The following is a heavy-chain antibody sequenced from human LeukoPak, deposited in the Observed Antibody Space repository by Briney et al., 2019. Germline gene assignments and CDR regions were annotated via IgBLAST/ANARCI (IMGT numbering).Heavy chain of an antibody. V-gene: IGHV3-30-3*01. D-gene: IGHD1-26*01. J-gene: IGHJ4*02. CDR1: GFTFSSYA. CDR2: ISYDGSNK. CDR3: ASSGSYRFDY. Sequence: GGSLRLSCAASGFTFSSYAMHWVRQAPGKGLERVAVISYDGSNKYYADSVKGRFTISRDNSKNTLYLQMNSLRAEDTAVYYCASSGSYRFDYWGQGTLVTVSS.